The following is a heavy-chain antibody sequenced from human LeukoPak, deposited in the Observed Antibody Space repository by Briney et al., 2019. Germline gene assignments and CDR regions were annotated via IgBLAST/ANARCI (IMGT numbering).Heavy chain of an antibody. J-gene: IGHJ4*02. V-gene: IGHV1-18*01. CDR2: ISAYNGNT. Sequence: ASVKVSCKASGYTFTSYGISWVRQAPGQGLEWMGWISAYNGNTNYAQKLQGRVTMTTDTSTSTAYMELRSLRSDDTAVYYCARDRSGHYYDILTGPVDYWGQGTLVTVSS. CDR1: GYTFTSYG. CDR3: ARDRSGHYYDILTGPVDY. D-gene: IGHD3-9*01.